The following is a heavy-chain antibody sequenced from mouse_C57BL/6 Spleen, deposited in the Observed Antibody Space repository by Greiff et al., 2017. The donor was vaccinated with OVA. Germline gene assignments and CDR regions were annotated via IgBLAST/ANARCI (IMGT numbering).Heavy chain of an antibody. CDR3: ARLYDGYGY. D-gene: IGHD2-3*01. CDR1: GYTFTSYW. J-gene: IGHJ2*01. V-gene: IGHV1-52*01. CDR2: IDPSDSET. Sequence: VQLQQPGAELVRPGSSVKLSCKASGYTFTSYWMHWVKQRPIQGLEWIGNIDPSDSETHYNQKFKDKATLTVDKSSCTTYMQLSSRTSEDSAVYYCARLYDGYGYWGQGTTLTVSS.